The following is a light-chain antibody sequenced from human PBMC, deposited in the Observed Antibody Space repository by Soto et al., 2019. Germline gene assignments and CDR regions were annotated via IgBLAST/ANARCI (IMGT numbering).Light chain of an antibody. V-gene: IGLV4-69*01. Sequence: QPVLTQSPSASASLGASVKLTCTLSSGHSSYAIAWHQQQPEKGPRYLMKLNSDGSHSKGDGIPDRFSGSSSGAERYLTISSLQSEDEADYYCQTWGTGIQVVSGGTKLTVL. J-gene: IGLJ2*01. CDR2: LNSDGSH. CDR3: QTWGTGIQV. CDR1: SGHSSYA.